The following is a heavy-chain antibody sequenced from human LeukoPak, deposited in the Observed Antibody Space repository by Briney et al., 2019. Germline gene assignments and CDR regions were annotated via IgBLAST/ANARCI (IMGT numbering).Heavy chain of an antibody. D-gene: IGHD3-9*01. CDR1: GYTFTNYY. J-gene: IGHJ4*02. V-gene: IGHV1-2*02. CDR3: ARSPHILTGENFDY. CDR2: INPNSGGT. Sequence: ASVKVSCKAFGYTFTNYYMHWVRQAPGQGLEWMGWINPNSGGTNYAQKFQGRVSMTRDTSIRTAYMQLSRLRSDDTAVYYCARSPHILTGENFDYWGQGTLLTVSS.